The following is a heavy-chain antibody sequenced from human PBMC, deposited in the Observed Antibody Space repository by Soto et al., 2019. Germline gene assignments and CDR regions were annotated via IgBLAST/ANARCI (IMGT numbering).Heavy chain of an antibody. CDR2: INAGNGNT. V-gene: IGHV1-3*01. CDR3: ARGAAVAGGPYYFDY. Sequence: ASLKVSCKASGYTFTRYAVHWVRQAPGQRLEWMGWINAGNGNTKYSQKFQGRVTITRDTSISTAYMELSRLRSEDTAVYYCARGAAVAGGPYYFDYWGQGTLVTVSS. D-gene: IGHD6-19*01. CDR1: GYTFTRYA. J-gene: IGHJ4*02.